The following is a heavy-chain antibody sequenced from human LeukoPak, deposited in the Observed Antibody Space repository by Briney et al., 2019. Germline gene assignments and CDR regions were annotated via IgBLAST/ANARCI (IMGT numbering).Heavy chain of an antibody. Sequence: PSETLSLTCTVSGSSISSYYWSWIRQPPGKGLEWIGYIYYSGSTNYNPSLKSRVTISVDTSKNQFSLKLSSVTAADTAVYYCASTGYCSGGSCHDYWGQGTLVTVSS. V-gene: IGHV4-59*08. D-gene: IGHD2-15*01. CDR1: GSSISSYY. J-gene: IGHJ4*02. CDR3: ASTGYCSGGSCHDY. CDR2: IYYSGST.